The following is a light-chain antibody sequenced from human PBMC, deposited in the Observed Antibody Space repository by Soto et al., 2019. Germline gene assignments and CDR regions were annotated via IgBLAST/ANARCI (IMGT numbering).Light chain of an antibody. J-gene: IGLJ1*01. CDR2: EVS. CDR3: NSYTRSDTYV. Sequence: QSVLTQPASVSGSPGQSITISCTGTSSDVGGYNFVSWYQQHPGKAPKLMIYEVSNRPSEVSNRFSGSKSGNTASLTISGLQAEDEADYYCNSYTRSDTYVFGTGTKLTVL. CDR1: SSDVGGYNF. V-gene: IGLV2-14*01.